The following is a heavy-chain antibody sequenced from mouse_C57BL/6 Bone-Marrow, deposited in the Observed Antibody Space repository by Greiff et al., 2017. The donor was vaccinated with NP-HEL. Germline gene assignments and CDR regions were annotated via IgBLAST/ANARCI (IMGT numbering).Heavy chain of an antibody. CDR2: IDPENGDT. CDR3: ARSYGYDAWFAY. Sequence: VQLQQSGAELVRPGASVKLSCTASGFNIKDDYMHWVKQRPEQGLEWIGWIDPENGDTEYASKFQGKATITADTSSNTAYLQLSSLTSEDTAVYFCARSYGYDAWFAYWGQGTLVTVSA. V-gene: IGHV14-4*01. D-gene: IGHD2-2*01. J-gene: IGHJ3*01. CDR1: GFNIKDDY.